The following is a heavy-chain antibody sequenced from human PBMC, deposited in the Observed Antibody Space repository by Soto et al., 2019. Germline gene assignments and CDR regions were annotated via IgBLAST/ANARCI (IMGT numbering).Heavy chain of an antibody. J-gene: IGHJ4*02. CDR3: AVVVYSSKYYFDY. CDR1: GDSFIICT. D-gene: IGHD6-13*01. CDR2: IIRILGIA. V-gene: IGHV1-69*02. Sequence: SLVTVSCNASGDSFIICTISWLRQAPGQGLEWMGRIIRILGIANSXXKFQGRVXXTADKSTSTAXVELSXVRSEDPEVYYYAVVVYSSKYYFDYWGQGTLVTVSS.